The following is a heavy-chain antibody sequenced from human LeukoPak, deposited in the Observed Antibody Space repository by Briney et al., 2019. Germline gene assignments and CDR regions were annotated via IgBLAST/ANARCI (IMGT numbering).Heavy chain of an antibody. D-gene: IGHD6-13*01. Sequence: ASVKVSCKAFGYTFTSNYMHWVRQAPGQGPEWMGVISPSGGSTTYAQKFQGRVTLTRDMSTSTDYLELSSLRSEDTAVYYCAREGQGSSSWYYYYYMDVWGKGTTVTVSS. CDR1: GYTFTSNY. CDR2: ISPSGGST. J-gene: IGHJ6*03. V-gene: IGHV1-46*01. CDR3: AREGQGSSSWYYYYYMDV.